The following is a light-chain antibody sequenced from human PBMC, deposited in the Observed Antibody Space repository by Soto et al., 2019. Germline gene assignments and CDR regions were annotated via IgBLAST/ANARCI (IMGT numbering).Light chain of an antibody. CDR1: QRVGTY. CDR3: QQTYSTPIT. Sequence: DIQMTQSPSSLSESVGDRVTITCRASQRVGTYLNWYQQTPGRAPKPLIFAASNLQSGVPSRVGGSGSGTDFTLTISSLQPEDFATYYCQQTYSTPITFGHGTRLEIK. CDR2: AAS. V-gene: IGKV1-39*01. J-gene: IGKJ5*01.